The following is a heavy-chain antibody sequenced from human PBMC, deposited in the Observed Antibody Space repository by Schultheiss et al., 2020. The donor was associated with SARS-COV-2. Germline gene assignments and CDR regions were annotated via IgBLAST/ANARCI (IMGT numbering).Heavy chain of an antibody. Sequence: SETLSLTCAVYGGSFSGYYWSWIRQPPGKGLEWIGYIYYSGSTYYNPSLKSRVTISVDTSKNQFSLNLSSVTAADTAVYYCAREGRGGDYGGFYYYYYMDVWGKGTTVTVSS. V-gene: IGHV4-34*01. J-gene: IGHJ6*03. CDR3: AREGRGGDYGGFYYYYYMDV. CDR2: IYYSGST. D-gene: IGHD4-17*01. CDR1: GGSFSGYY.